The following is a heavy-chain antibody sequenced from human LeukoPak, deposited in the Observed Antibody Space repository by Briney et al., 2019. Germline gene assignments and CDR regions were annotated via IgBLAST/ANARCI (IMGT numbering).Heavy chain of an antibody. V-gene: IGHV1-8*01. CDR1: GYTFTSYD. CDR3: ARAGLFSSSWSIDY. D-gene: IGHD6-13*01. Sequence: VASVNVSCKASGYTFTSYDINWVRQATGQGLEWMGWMNPNSGNTGYAQKFQGRVTITADESTSTAYMELSSLRSEDTAVYYCARAGLFSSSWSIDYWGQGTLVTVSS. CDR2: MNPNSGNT. J-gene: IGHJ4*02.